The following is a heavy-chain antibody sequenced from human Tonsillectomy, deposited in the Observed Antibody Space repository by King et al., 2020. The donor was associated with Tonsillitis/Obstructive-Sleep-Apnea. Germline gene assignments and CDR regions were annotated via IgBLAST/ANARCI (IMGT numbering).Heavy chain of an antibody. CDR1: GYTFTDYY. Sequence: QLVQSGTEVKKPGASVKVSCKASGYTFTDYYMYWVRQAPGQGLGWMGWINPNSGGTNYAQKFQGRVTMTRDTSISTAYMELSRLRPDDTALYYCARELGTTYSSGQGYYGMDVWGQGTTVTVSS. D-gene: IGHD6-25*01. J-gene: IGHJ6*02. CDR2: INPNSGGT. CDR3: ARELGTTYSSGQGYYGMDV. V-gene: IGHV1-2*02.